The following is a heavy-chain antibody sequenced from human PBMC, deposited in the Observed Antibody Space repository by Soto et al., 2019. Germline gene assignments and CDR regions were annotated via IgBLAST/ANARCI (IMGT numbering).Heavy chain of an antibody. V-gene: IGHV4-59*01. CDR1: SGSIVTYF. CDR3: ARGRGGTYDAFDI. D-gene: IGHD1-26*01. J-gene: IGHJ3*02. Sequence: SETLSLTCTVSSGSIVTYFWSWIRQPPGKGLEWIGYIYYSGTTNYNPSLKSRVTIFLDTSKNQFSLRLSSVTAADTAVYYCARGRGGTYDAFDIWGQGTLVTVSS. CDR2: IYYSGTT.